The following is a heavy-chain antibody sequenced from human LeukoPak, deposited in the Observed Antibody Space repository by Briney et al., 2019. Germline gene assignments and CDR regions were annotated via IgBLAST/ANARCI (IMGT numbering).Heavy chain of an antibody. V-gene: IGHV4-59*01. J-gene: IGHJ4*02. Sequence: ASETLSLTCTVSGASISSYYWSWIRQPPGKGLEWIGDIYYSGSIKYNPSLKSRVTMSVDTSKNQFSLKLSSVTAADTAIYHCARENPSGYYNRPIDYWGQGTLVTVSS. CDR1: GASISSYY. D-gene: IGHD3-22*01. CDR2: IYYSGSI. CDR3: ARENPSGYYNRPIDY.